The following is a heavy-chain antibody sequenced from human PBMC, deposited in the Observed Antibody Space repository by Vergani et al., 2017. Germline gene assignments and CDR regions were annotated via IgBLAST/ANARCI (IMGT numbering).Heavy chain of an antibody. V-gene: IGHV3-23*01. D-gene: IGHD3-9*01. Sequence: EVQLLESGGGLVQPGGSLRLSCAASGFTFSSYAMSWVRQAPGKGLEWVSAISGSGGSTYYADSVKGRFTISRDNSKNTLYLQMNSLRAEDTAVYYCAKDGSRYDILTGYYYYYYGMDVWGQGTTVTVSS. CDR1: GFTFSSYA. CDR2: ISGSGGST. CDR3: AKDGSRYDILTGYYYYYYGMDV. J-gene: IGHJ6*02.